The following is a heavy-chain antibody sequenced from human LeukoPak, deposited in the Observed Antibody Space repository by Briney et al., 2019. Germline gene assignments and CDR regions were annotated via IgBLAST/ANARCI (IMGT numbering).Heavy chain of an antibody. CDR2: IYTSGST. V-gene: IGHV4-4*07. CDR1: AGSVSSYY. CDR3: AKDSISSRREYFDY. J-gene: IGHJ4*02. Sequence: SETLSLTCTVSAGSVSSYYWSWIRQPAGKGLEWIGRIYTSGSTNYNPSLKSRVTMSVDTSKNQFSLKLSSVTAADTAVYYCAKDSISSRREYFDYWGQGTLVTVSS.